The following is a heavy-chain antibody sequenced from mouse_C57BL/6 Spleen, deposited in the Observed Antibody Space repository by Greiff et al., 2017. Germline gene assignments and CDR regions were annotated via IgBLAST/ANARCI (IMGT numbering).Heavy chain of an antibody. V-gene: IGHV1-54*01. CDR1: GYAFTNYL. Sequence: VQLQQSGAELVRPGTSVKVSCKASGYAFTNYLIEWVKQRPGQGLEWIGVINPGSGGTNYNEKFKGKATLTADKSSSTAYMQLSSLTSEDSAVYFCARGDTGGFDYWGQGTTLTVSS. D-gene: IGHD3-3*01. CDR2: INPGSGGT. CDR3: ARGDTGGFDY. J-gene: IGHJ2*01.